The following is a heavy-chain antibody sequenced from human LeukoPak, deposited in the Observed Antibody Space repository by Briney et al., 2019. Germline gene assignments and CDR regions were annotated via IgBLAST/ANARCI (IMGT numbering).Heavy chain of an antibody. J-gene: IGHJ4*02. V-gene: IGHV2-5*02. CDR1: GFSLATNGVG. CDR3: AHRPGRGIPAAH. CDR2: IYWDDDK. Sequence: SAPTLVHPTQPLTLTCTFSGFSLATNGVGVSWIRQPPGKALEWLSLIYWDDDKRYSPSLTYRLTITKDTSKNQVVLTMTNMDPVDTATYYCAHRPGRGIPAAHWGQGTLVSVSS. D-gene: IGHD2-21*01.